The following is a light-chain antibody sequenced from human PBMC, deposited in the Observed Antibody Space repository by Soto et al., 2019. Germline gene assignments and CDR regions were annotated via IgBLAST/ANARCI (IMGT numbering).Light chain of an antibody. J-gene: IGLJ1*01. V-gene: IGLV2-14*01. CDR3: SSYTSATTYG. CDR1: SSDVGDYNY. Sequence: QSVLTQPASVSGSPGQSITISCTGTSSDVGDYNYVSWYQHHPGKAPKLIIHEVSDRPSGISNRFSGSKSGNTASLTISGLQAEDEADYYCSSYTSATTYGFGTGTKVTVL. CDR2: EVS.